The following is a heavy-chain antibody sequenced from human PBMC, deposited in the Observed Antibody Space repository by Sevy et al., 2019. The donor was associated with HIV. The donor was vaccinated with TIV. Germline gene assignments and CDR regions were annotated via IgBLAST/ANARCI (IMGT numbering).Heavy chain of an antibody. CDR1: GFTFSSYA. CDR3: AEDEGSYVSSGYYSGFDY. V-gene: IGHV3-23*01. CDR2: ISGGGGST. Sequence: GGSLRLSCAASGFTFSSYAMSWVRQAPGKGLEWVSVISGGGGSTYYADSVKGRFTISRDNSKNTLYLQMNSLRAEDTAIYYCAEDEGSYVSSGYYSGFDYWGQGTLVTVSS. D-gene: IGHD3-22*01. J-gene: IGHJ4*02.